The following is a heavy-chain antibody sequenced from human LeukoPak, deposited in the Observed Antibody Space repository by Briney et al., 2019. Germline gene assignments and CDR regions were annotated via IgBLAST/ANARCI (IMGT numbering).Heavy chain of an antibody. J-gene: IGHJ6*03. D-gene: IGHD3-3*01. CDR1: GGSISSYY. CDR3: ARSAQNYDFWSGYYRGEYYYYMDV. V-gene: IGHV4-4*09. Sequence: SETLSLTYTVSGGSISSYYWSWIRQPPGKGLEWIGYIYTSGSTNYNPSLKSRVTISVDTSKNQLSLKLSSVTAADTAVYYCARSAQNYDFWSGYYRGEYYYYMDVWGKGTTVTVSS. CDR2: IYTSGST.